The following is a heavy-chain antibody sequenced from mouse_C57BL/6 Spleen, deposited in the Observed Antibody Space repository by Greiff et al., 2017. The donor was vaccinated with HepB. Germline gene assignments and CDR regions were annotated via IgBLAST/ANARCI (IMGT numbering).Heavy chain of an antibody. J-gene: IGHJ3*01. D-gene: IGHD1-1*01. CDR3: ARSTVVTRGFAY. CDR2: IDPNSGGT. CDR1: GYTFTSYW. V-gene: IGHV1-72*01. Sequence: QVHVMQPGAELVKPGASVKLSCKASGYTFTSYWMPWVKQRPGRGLEWIGRIDPNSGGTKYNEKFKSKATLTVDKPSSTAYMQLSSLTSEDSAVYYCARSTVVTRGFAYWGQGTLVTVSA.